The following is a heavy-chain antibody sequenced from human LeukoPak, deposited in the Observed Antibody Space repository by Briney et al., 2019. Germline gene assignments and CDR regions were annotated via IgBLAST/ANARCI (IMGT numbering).Heavy chain of an antibody. D-gene: IGHD6-19*01. CDR2: IYYSGST. CDR3: ARAYPNIAVAGRRLGFDY. V-gene: IGHV4-39*01. Sequence: SETLSLTCTVSGGSISSSSYYWGWIRQPPGKGLEWIGSIYYSGSTYYNPSLRSRVTISVDTSKNQFSLKLSSVTAADTAVYYCARAYPNIAVAGRRLGFDYWGQGTLVTVSS. J-gene: IGHJ4*02. CDR1: GGSISSSSYY.